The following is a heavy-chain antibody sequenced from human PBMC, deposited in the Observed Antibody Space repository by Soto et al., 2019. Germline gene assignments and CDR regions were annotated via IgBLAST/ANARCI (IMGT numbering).Heavy chain of an antibody. J-gene: IGHJ4*03. CDR3: ARDTGLAPTVWGY. Sequence: QVQLQESGPGLVKPSQTLSLTCSVSGDSIRGGGHYWNWIRQFPGKGLEWIGYVYHSGSTHYNPSTRGRLTISIDTSKNQFPLRLTSVTAADTALYYCARDTGLAPTVWGYWGHGTQVTVSS. CDR1: GDSIRGGGHY. D-gene: IGHD7-27*01. CDR2: VYHSGST. V-gene: IGHV4-31*03.